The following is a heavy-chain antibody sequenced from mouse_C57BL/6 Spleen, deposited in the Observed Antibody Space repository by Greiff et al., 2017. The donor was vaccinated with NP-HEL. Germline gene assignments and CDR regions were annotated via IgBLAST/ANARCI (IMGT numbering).Heavy chain of an antibody. J-gene: IGHJ4*01. V-gene: IGHV3-6*01. CDR3: APLITTVYASDY. CDR2: ISYDGSN. Sequence: EVQLQESGPGLVKPSQSLSLTCSVTGYSITSGYYWNWIRQFPGNKLEWMGYISYDGSNNYNPSLKNRISITRDTSKNQFFLKLNSVTTEDTATYYCAPLITTVYASDYWGQGTSVTGSS. CDR1: GYSITSGYY. D-gene: IGHD1-1*01.